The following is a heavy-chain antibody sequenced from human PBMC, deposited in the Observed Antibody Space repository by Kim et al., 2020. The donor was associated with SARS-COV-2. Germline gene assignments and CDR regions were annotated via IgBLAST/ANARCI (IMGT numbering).Heavy chain of an antibody. CDR3: ARDSALGDNYYYGMDV. CDR2: ISSSSSYI. D-gene: IGHD4-17*01. CDR1: GFTFSSYS. Sequence: GGSLRLSCAASGFTFSSYSMNWVRQAPGKGLEWVSSISSSSSYIYYADSVKGRFTISRDNAKNSLYLQMNSLRAEDTAVYYCARDSALGDNYYYGMDVWGQGTTVTVSS. J-gene: IGHJ6*02. V-gene: IGHV3-21*01.